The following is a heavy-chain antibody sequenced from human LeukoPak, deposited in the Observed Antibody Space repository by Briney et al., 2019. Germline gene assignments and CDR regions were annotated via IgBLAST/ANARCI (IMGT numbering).Heavy chain of an antibody. J-gene: IGHJ6*02. V-gene: IGHV3-30*18. CDR1: GFTFSSYG. CDR2: ISYDGRNK. D-gene: IGHD3-22*01. CDR3: AKDRITMIVVVPFYGMDV. Sequence: GGSLRLSCAASGFTFSSYGIHWVRQAPGKGLEWVGVISYDGRNKYYADSVKGRFTISRDNSKNTVYLQMDSLRAEDTAVYYCAKDRITMIVVVPFYGMDVWGQGTTVTVSS.